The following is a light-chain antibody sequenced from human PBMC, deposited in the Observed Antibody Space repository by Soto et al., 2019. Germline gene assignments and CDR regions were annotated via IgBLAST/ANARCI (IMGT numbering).Light chain of an antibody. CDR2: DAA. CDR3: QQNKDWTGT. CDR1: QSVXNY. V-gene: IGKV3-15*01. J-gene: IGKJ1*01. Sequence: EVVLTQSPATLCVSPGERATLSCKARQSVXNYFDWYRQKPGQAPRVLXDDAATRAAGSPVRLSASGSATEFTLTISSLQSEYFGVYYCQQNKDWTGTFGQGTKVDIK.